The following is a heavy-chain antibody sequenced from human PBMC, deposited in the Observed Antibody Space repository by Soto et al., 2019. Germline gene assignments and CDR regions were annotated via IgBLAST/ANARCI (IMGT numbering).Heavy chain of an antibody. V-gene: IGHV5-51*01. Sequence: GESLKISCNGSGYSFTSYWIGWVRQMPGKGLEWMGIIYPGDSDTRYSPSFQGQVTISADKSISTAYPQWSSLKASDTAMYYCARQGGYCSSTSCHLYGMDVWGQGTTVTVSS. D-gene: IGHD2-2*01. J-gene: IGHJ6*02. CDR2: IYPGDSDT. CDR1: GYSFTSYW. CDR3: ARQGGYCSSTSCHLYGMDV.